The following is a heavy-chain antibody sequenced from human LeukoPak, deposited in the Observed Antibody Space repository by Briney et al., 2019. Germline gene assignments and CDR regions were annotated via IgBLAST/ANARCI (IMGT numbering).Heavy chain of an antibody. CDR3: ATDYEYGSGSYYNRFDF. CDR2: ISKGAKNK. V-gene: IGHV3-30*09. CDR1: GFTFINYA. J-gene: IGHJ4*02. D-gene: IGHD3-10*01. Sequence: GRSLRLSCAASGFTFINYAVHWVRQAPGEGLEWVAVISKGAKNKDYADSVKGRFAISRDDSKNILYLQMNSLGAEDTAVYYCATDYEYGSGSYYNRFDFWGQGTLVTVSS.